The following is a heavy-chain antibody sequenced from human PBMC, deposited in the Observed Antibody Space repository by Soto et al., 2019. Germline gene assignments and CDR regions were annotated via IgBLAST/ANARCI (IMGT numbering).Heavy chain of an antibody. D-gene: IGHD3-3*02. Sequence: XETLSLTCTVAGYSIISSDFCWGWVRQPPGKGLEWIGSIFYLGSSYYNPSLKSRVTMSVDTSKNQFSLRLRSVTAADTALYFCARHSLALRKNNWFDTRGQEIMVTVS. CDR2: IFYLGSS. V-gene: IGHV4-39*01. CDR1: GYSIISSDFC. J-gene: IGHJ5*02. CDR3: ARHSLALRKNNWFDT.